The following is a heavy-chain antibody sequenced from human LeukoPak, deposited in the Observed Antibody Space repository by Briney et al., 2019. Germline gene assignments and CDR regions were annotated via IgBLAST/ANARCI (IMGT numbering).Heavy chain of an antibody. Sequence: PGGSLRLSWAASGFTFSSYTWIWVRQPPGKGLEWFSSIISSSSSIYYADSVKGRFTISRDNAKNSLYLQMNSLRAEDTAVYYCARASKYYYDSSGYPLDYWGQGTLVTVSS. CDR1: GFTFSSYT. V-gene: IGHV3-21*01. CDR2: IISSSSSI. J-gene: IGHJ4*02. D-gene: IGHD3-22*01. CDR3: ARASKYYYDSSGYPLDY.